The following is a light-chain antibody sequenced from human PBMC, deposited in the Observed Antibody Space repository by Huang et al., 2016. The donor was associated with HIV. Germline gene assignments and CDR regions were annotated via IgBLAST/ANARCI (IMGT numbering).Light chain of an antibody. CDR2: LGS. CDR3: MQALQTPWT. V-gene: IGKV2-28*01. J-gene: IGKJ1*01. CDR1: QSLLHSNGYNY. Sequence: IVMTQSPVSLPVTPGEPASVSCRSSQSLLHSNGYNYLDWYLQKPGQSPQLLIYLGSNRGSGVPDRFSGSGAGTDFTLKISRVQAEDVGVYYCMQALQTPWTFGQGTKVEIK.